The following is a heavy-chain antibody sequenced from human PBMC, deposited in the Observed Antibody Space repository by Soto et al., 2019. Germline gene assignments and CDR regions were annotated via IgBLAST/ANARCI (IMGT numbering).Heavy chain of an antibody. CDR1: GGSISSYY. CDR2: IYYSGST. J-gene: IGHJ6*03. CDR3: AGVIKRGTVTTYYMDV. V-gene: IGHV4-59*01. Sequence: SETLSLTCTVSGGSISSYYWSWIRQPPGKGLEWIGYIYYSGSTNYNPSLKSRVTISVDTSKNQFSLKLSSVTAADTAVYYGAGVIKRGTVTTYYMDVWGKGTTVTVSS. D-gene: IGHD4-17*01.